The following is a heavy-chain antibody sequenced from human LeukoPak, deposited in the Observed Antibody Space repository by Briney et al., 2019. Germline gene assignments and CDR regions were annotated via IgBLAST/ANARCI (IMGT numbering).Heavy chain of an antibody. CDR3: ATYDFWSGNDY. D-gene: IGHD3-3*01. CDR2: ISYDGSNK. CDR1: GFTFSSYA. V-gene: IGHV3-30-3*01. Sequence: GGSLRLSCAASGFTFSSYAMHWVRQAPGKGLEWVAVISYDGSNKYYADSVKGRFTISRDNSKNTLYLQMNSLRAEDTAVYYCATYDFWSGNDYWGQGTLVTVSS. J-gene: IGHJ4*02.